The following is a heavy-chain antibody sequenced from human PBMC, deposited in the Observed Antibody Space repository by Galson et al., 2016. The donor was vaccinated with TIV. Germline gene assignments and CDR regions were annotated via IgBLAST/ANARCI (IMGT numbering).Heavy chain of an antibody. J-gene: IGHJ6*02. D-gene: IGHD3-3*01. CDR1: GYTFASYG. CDR3: ARHLRQGGVSPRLNYNMDV. V-gene: IGHV1-18*01. Sequence: SVKVSCKASGYTFASYGITWVRQAPGQGLEWMGWISAYNGNTNYAHKLQGRATVTTDTSTSTAYMELRSLRSDDTAVYYCARHLRQGGVSPRLNYNMDVWGPGTTVIVS. CDR2: ISAYNGNT.